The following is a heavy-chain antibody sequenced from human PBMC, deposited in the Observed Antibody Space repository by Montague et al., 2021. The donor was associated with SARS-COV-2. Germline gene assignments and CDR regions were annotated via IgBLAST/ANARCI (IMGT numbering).Heavy chain of an antibody. V-gene: IGHV3-30*04. J-gene: IGHJ4*02. CDR2: ISYDGNIK. Sequence: SLRLSCAASGFSFSSSVMHWVRQAPGKGLGWVAVISYDGNIKNYIDSVKGRFTISRDNSKNTLYLQMSGLRPDDTAVYYCARGPHCCSGGDCFWGQGALVTVSS. CDR1: GFSFSSSV. D-gene: IGHD2-21*02. CDR3: ARGPHCCSGGDCF.